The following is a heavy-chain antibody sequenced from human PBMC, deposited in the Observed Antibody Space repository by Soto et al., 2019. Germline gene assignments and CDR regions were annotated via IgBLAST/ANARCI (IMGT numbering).Heavy chain of an antibody. CDR1: GGCISHTPYF. J-gene: IGHJ6*02. CDR3: ARGNDDDQIASYHYGLDV. Sequence: SETMSLSSTVSGGCISHTPYFWGWIRKPPGKGLEWIGNIYYSGSTYYNPSLKSRVTISVDTSKNQLSLTLTSVTAADTAVYYCARGNDDDQIASYHYGLDVWGQGATVTVSS. CDR2: IYYSGST. D-gene: IGHD1-1*01. V-gene: IGHV4-39*07.